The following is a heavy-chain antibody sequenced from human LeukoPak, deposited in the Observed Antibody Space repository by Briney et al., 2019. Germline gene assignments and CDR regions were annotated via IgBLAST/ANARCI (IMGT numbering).Heavy chain of an antibody. D-gene: IGHD4-17*01. J-gene: IGHJ2*01. Sequence: PGGSLGLSCVASGFTFSSYWMTWVRQAPGKGLEWVSYISTSSSTIYYADSVKGRFTISRDNARNSLYLQMNSLRAEDTAVYFCAGLYGDYVYWYFDLWGRGTLVTVSS. V-gene: IGHV3-48*01. CDR1: GFTFSSYW. CDR3: AGLYGDYVYWYFDL. CDR2: ISTSSSTI.